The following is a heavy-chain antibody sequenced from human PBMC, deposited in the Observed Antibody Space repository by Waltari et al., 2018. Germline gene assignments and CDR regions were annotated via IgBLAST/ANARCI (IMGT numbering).Heavy chain of an antibody. D-gene: IGHD6-19*01. J-gene: IGHJ5*02. CDR1: GYSISSGYY. CDR3: ARGIAVAATNNWFDP. Sequence: QVQLQESGPGLVKPSETLSLTCTVSGYSISSGYYWGWIRQPPGKGLEWIGSIYHSGSTYYNPSLKSRVTISVDTSKNQFSLKLSSVTAADTVVYYCARGIAVAATNNWFDPWGQGTLVTVSS. CDR2: IYHSGST. V-gene: IGHV4-38-2*02.